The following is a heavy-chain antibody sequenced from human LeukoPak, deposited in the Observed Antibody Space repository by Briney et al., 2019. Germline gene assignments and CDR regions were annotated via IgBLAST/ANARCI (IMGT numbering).Heavy chain of an antibody. V-gene: IGHV3-74*01. Sequence: GGSLRLSCAASGFTFSSYWMHWVRQAPGKGLVWVSRINSDGSSTSYADSVKGRFTISRDNSKNTLYLQMNSLRAEDTAVYYCAKTVAYCGGDCFGDDDAFDIWGQGTMVTVSS. CDR1: GFTFSSYW. CDR2: INSDGSST. D-gene: IGHD2-21*02. CDR3: AKTVAYCGGDCFGDDDAFDI. J-gene: IGHJ3*02.